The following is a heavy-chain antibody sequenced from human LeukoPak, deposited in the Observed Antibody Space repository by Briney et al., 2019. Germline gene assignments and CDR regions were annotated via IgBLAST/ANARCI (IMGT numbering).Heavy chain of an antibody. D-gene: IGHD2-8*01. J-gene: IGHJ4*02. Sequence: GESLRLSCAASGFNFRSHAMSWVRQAPGKGLEWVSVISNGGAGTYYADSVKGRFTISRDNSKSTLYLQMSSLRAEDTAVYYCAKDHGTNVYDPFDYWGQGTLATVSS. CDR2: ISNGGAGT. V-gene: IGHV3-23*01. CDR1: GFNFRSHA. CDR3: AKDHGTNVYDPFDY.